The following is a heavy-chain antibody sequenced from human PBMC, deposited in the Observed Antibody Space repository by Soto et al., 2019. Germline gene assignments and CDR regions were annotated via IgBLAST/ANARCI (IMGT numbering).Heavy chain of an antibody. D-gene: IGHD2-15*01. CDR2: TGSGTGPG. CDR3: ARRHSGGFFRFFDS. Sequence: SVKVSCKASGGSLSTNPISWVRQAPGQGLEWMGGTGSGTGPGNHARKFQGRLTVTADKSTGTVYMELTNLSSEDTAVYYCARRHSGGFFRFFDSWGQGTLVTVSS. V-gene: IGHV1-69*06. CDR1: GGSLSTNP. J-gene: IGHJ4*02.